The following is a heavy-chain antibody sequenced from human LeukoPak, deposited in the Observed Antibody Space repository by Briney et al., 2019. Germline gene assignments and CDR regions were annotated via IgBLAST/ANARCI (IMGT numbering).Heavy chain of an antibody. CDR3: PRVRAVPTFGGVIVNYFDY. Sequence: SETLSLTCTVSGGSISSSSYYWGWIRQPPGKGLEWIGYIYYSGSTNYNPSLKSRVTISVDTSKNQFSLKLSSVTAADTAVYYCPRVRAVPTFGGVIVNYFDYWGQGTLVTVSS. J-gene: IGHJ4*02. D-gene: IGHD3-16*02. CDR1: GGSISSSSYY. V-gene: IGHV4-61*05. CDR2: IYYSGST.